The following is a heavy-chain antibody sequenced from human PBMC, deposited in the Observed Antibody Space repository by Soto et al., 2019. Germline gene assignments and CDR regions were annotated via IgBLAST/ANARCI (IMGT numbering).Heavy chain of an antibody. CDR3: ARMTTYGSGSYPPFDY. CDR2: IYHSGST. CDR1: GGSISSSNW. Sequence: SETLSLTCAVSGGSISSSNWWSWVRQPPWKGLEWIGEIYHSGSTNYNPSLKSRVTISVDKSKNQFSLKLSSVTAADTAVYYCARMTTYGSGSYPPFDYWGQGTLVTVSS. J-gene: IGHJ4*02. D-gene: IGHD3-10*01. V-gene: IGHV4-4*02.